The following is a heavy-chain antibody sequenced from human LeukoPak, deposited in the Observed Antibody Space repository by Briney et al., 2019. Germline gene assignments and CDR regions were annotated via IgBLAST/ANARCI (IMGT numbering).Heavy chain of an antibody. CDR3: ARGGYSYGYYFDY. V-gene: IGHV1-2*02. D-gene: IGHD5-18*01. Sequence: ASVKVSCKASGYTFTGYYMHWVRQAPGQGLEWMGWINPNSGGTNYAQKFQGRVTMTRDTSISTAYMELSRLRSDDTAVYYYARGGYSYGYYFDYWGQGTLVTVSS. CDR1: GYTFTGYY. J-gene: IGHJ4*02. CDR2: INPNSGGT.